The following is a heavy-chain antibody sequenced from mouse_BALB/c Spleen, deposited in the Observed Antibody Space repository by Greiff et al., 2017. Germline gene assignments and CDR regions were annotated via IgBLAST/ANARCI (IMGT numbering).Heavy chain of an antibody. D-gene: IGHD1-2*01. J-gene: IGHJ3*01. CDR3: ARWGAITTATWCAY. V-gene: IGHV1S81*02. CDR1: GYTFTSYW. Sequence: VQLQQPGAELVKPGASVKLSCKASGYTFTSYWMHWVKQRPGQGLEWIGEINPSNGRTNYNEKFKSKATLTVDKSSSTAYMQLSSLTSEDSAVYYCARWGAITTATWCAYWGQGTLITVSA. CDR2: INPSNGRT.